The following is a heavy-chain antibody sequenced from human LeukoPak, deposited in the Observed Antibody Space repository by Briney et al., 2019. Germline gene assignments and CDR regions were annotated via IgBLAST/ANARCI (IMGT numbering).Heavy chain of an antibody. V-gene: IGHV4-39*07. J-gene: IGHJ6*03. CDR3: ARGGRYYYYYMDV. Sequence: SETLSLTCSVSGGSISLSYYYWGWIRQPPGKALEWIGSVYYSGTTSYNPSLKSRVTISVDTSKNQFSLKLSSVTAADTAVYXXARGGRYYYYYMDVWGKGTTVTVSS. CDR2: VYYSGTT. CDR1: GGSISLSYYY. D-gene: IGHD5-12*01.